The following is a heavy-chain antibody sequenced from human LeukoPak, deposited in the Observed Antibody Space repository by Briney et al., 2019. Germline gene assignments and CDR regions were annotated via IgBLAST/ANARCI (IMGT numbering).Heavy chain of an antibody. Sequence: GGSLRLSCAASGFTFSSYSMNWVRQAPGKGLEWVSSISSSSSYIYYADSVKGRFTISRDNAKNSLYLQMNSLRAEDTAVYCCARVPTGTTQGGFDYWGQGTLVTVSS. CDR3: ARVPTGTTQGGFDY. D-gene: IGHD1-7*01. J-gene: IGHJ4*02. CDR2: ISSSSSYI. CDR1: GFTFSSYS. V-gene: IGHV3-21*01.